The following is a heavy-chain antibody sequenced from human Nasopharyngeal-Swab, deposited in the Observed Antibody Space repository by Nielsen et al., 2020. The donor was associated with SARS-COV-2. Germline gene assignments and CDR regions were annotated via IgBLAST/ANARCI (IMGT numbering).Heavy chain of an antibody. D-gene: IGHD6-13*01. J-gene: IGHJ5*02. CDR3: ARDWGQQLVTWFDP. V-gene: IGHV3-33*01. CDR1: GFTFSSYG. Sequence: GGSLRLSCAASGFTFSSYGMHWVRQAPGQGLEWVAVIWYDGSNKYYADSVKGRFTISRDNSKNTLYLQMNSLRAEDTAVYYCARDWGQQLVTWFDPWGQGTLVTVSS. CDR2: IWYDGSNK.